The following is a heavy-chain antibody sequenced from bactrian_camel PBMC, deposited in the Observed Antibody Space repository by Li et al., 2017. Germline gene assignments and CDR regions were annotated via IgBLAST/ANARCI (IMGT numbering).Heavy chain of an antibody. J-gene: IGHJ4*01. CDR1: GFTFRHFY. Sequence: HVQLVESGGDLVQPGGSLRLDCRASGFTFRHFYMSWVRQAPGKGLEWISTIKTDGTSTYYADAVQGRFTISRDNAKNTVSLQLNSLLSDDTAIYYCAQPTGSVREYNYWGQGTQVTVS. V-gene: IGHV3S1*01. CDR2: IKTDGTST. CDR3: AQPTGSVREYNY.